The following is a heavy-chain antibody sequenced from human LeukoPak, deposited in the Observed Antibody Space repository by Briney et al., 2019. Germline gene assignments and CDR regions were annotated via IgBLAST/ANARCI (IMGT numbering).Heavy chain of an antibody. J-gene: IGHJ3*02. CDR1: GGSNSSSSYY. CDR3: ARHGSDYYDRSVGTFDI. V-gene: IGHV4-39*01. D-gene: IGHD3-22*01. CDR2: IYYSGST. Sequence: SDTLSLTCTVSGGSNSSSSYYWRWIRQHPGTGLEWIGSIYYSGSTYYNPSLKSRVTIPVDTSKNQFSLKLSSVTAADTAVYYCARHGSDYYDRSVGTFDIWGQGTMVTVSS.